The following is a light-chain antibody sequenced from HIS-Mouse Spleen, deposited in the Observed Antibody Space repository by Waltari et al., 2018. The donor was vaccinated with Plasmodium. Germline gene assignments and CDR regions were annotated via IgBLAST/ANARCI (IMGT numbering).Light chain of an antibody. V-gene: IGKV3-15*01. Sequence: EIVMTQSPATLSVSPGERATLSCGASQSVSSNLALYQQKPGQAPRPLIYGASTRATGIPARFSGSGSGTEFTLTISSLQSEDFAVYYCQQYNNWSFTFGPGTKVDIK. CDR2: GAS. J-gene: IGKJ3*01. CDR3: QQYNNWSFT. CDR1: QSVSSN.